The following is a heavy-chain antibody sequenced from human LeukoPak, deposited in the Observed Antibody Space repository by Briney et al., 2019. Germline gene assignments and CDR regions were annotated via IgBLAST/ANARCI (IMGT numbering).Heavy chain of an antibody. J-gene: IGHJ4*02. CDR1: GYTFTGYG. CDR2: ISAYNGNT. CDR3: ARDLERTRRYSSSWPDY. D-gene: IGHD6-13*01. V-gene: IGHV1-18*01. Sequence: ASVKVSCKASGYTFTGYGISWVRQAPGQGLEWMGWISAYNGNTNYAQKLQGRVTMTTDTSTSTAYMELRSLRSDDTAVYYCARDLERTRRYSSSWPDYWGQGTLVTVSS.